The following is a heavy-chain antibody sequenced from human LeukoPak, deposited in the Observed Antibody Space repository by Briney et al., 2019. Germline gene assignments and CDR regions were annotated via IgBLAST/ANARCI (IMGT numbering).Heavy chain of an antibody. J-gene: IGHJ4*02. D-gene: IGHD3-16*01. CDR1: GYTFTHYG. Sequence: ASVKVSFTASGYTFTHYGITWVRQAPGQGLAWMGWINTYNGDTKCAQKLQGRVTMTTDTSTSTAFMELRSLRSDDSAVYYCARGIRSPLFDYWGLGTLVTVSP. V-gene: IGHV1-18*01. CDR3: ARGIRSPLFDY. CDR2: INTYNGDT.